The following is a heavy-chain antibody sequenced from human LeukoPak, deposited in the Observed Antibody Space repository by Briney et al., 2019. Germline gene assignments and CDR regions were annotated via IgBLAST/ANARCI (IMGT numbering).Heavy chain of an antibody. CDR1: GGSISSGSYY. CDR2: IYTSGST. Sequence: PSETLSLTCTVSGGSISSGSYYWSWIRQPAGKGLEWIGRIYTSGSTNYNPSLKSRVTISVDTSKNQFSPKLSSVTAADTAVYYCARVGRGVGATRWYFDYWGQGTLVTVSS. CDR3: ARVGRGVGATRWYFDY. D-gene: IGHD1-26*01. V-gene: IGHV4-61*02. J-gene: IGHJ4*02.